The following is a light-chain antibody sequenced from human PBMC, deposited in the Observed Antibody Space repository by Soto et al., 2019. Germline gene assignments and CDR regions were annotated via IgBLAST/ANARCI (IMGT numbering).Light chain of an antibody. CDR2: GAS. CDR1: QSVSSN. J-gene: IGKJ1*01. V-gene: IGKV3-15*01. CDR3: QQYGNSPQT. Sequence: EIVLTQSPATLSLSPGERATLSCMASQSVSSNLAWYQQKPGQAPRLLIYGASTRATGIPARFSGSGSGTEFTLTISSLQSEDFAVYYCQQYGNSPQTFGQGTKVDIK.